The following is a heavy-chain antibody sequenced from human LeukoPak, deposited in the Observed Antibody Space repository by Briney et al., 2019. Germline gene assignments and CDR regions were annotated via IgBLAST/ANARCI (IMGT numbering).Heavy chain of an antibody. Sequence: SETLSLTCTVSGGSIRGYYWSWIRQPPGKGLEWIGYIYYSGSTNYNPSLKSRVTISVDTSKNQFSLKLSSVTAADTAVYYCAGGYYDSSGYDPPDYWGQGTLVTVSS. CDR2: IYYSGST. V-gene: IGHV4-59*01. D-gene: IGHD3-22*01. J-gene: IGHJ4*02. CDR1: GGSIRGYY. CDR3: AGGYYDSSGYDPPDY.